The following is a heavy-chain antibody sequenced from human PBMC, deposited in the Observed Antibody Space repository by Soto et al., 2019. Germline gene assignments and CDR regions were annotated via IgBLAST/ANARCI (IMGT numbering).Heavy chain of an antibody. D-gene: IGHD1-26*01. V-gene: IGHV1-18*01. CDR3: ARERGLIVGATPYYYGMDV. Sequence: ASVKVSCKASVYTITSYDVNWVRQTTGQGLEWMGWINPNNGNTNYPQKFQGKVTMTTDTSTSTAYMELRSLRSDDTAVYYCARERGLIVGATPYYYGMDVWGQGTTVTVSS. CDR1: VYTITSYD. CDR2: INPNNGNT. J-gene: IGHJ6*02.